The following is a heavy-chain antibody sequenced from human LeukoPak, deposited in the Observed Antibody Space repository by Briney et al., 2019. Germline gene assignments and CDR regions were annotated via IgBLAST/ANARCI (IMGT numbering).Heavy chain of an antibody. D-gene: IGHD2-15*01. CDR2: INHSGST. CDR1: GGSFSGYY. CDR3: AGGQYCSGGSCYTFDY. V-gene: IGHV4-34*01. J-gene: IGHJ4*02. Sequence: SETLSLTCAVYGGSFSGYYWSWIRQPSGKGLEWIGEINHSGSTNYNPSLKSRVTISVDTSKNQFSLKLSSVTAADTAVYYCAGGQYCSGGSCYTFDYWGQGTLVTVSS.